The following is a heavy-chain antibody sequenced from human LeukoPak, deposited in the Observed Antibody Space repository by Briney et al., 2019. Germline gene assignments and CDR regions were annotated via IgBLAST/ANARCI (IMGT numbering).Heavy chain of an antibody. J-gene: IGHJ4*02. CDR3: AKDERGYSYGLFDY. Sequence: GGSLRLSCAASGFTFSSYAMSWVRQAPGKGLEWVSATSGSGGSTYYADSVKGRFTISRDNSKNTLYLQMNSLRAEDTAVYYCAKDERGYSYGLFDYWGQGTLVTVSS. V-gene: IGHV3-23*01. CDR1: GFTFSSYA. CDR2: TSGSGGST. D-gene: IGHD5-18*01.